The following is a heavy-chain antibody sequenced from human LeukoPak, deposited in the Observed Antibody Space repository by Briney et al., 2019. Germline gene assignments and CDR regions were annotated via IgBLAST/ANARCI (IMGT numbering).Heavy chain of an antibody. CDR3: ARELPREVTLDY. CDR1: GFTFISYG. D-gene: IGHD2-21*02. CDR2: INTDGSGT. V-gene: IGHV3-74*01. J-gene: IGHJ4*01. Sequence: GESLKISCAVSGFTFISYGMQWVRQAPGKGLAWVSRINTDGSGTAYADSVKGRFTISRDNAKNTPYLQMNSLRAEDTALYYCARELPREVTLDYWGQGTLVTVSS.